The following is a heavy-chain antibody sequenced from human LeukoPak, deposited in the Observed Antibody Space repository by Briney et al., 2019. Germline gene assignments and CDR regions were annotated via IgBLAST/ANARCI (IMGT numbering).Heavy chain of an antibody. CDR1: GFSFSSYG. D-gene: IGHD1-1*01. CDR2: ISYDGSDK. Sequence: GRSLRLSCAASGFSFSSYGMHWVRQAPGKGLGWVAVISYDGSDKQYTESVKGRFTISRDNSKNTLYVQMNSLRVEDTAVYYCAKDPLRYGRPDYWGQGTLVTVSS. CDR3: AKDPLRYGRPDY. J-gene: IGHJ4*02. V-gene: IGHV3-30*18.